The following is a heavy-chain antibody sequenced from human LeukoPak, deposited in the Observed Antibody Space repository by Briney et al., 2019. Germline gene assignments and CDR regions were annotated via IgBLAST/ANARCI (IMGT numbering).Heavy chain of an antibody. D-gene: IGHD3-22*01. CDR2: ISYDGSNK. Sequence: GGSLRLSCAASGFTFSNYGMHWVRQAPGKGLEWVAVISYDGSNKYYADSVKGRFTISRDNSKNTLYLQMNSLRAEDTAVYYCAKDDSSGYYPLYFDYWGQGTLVTVSS. J-gene: IGHJ4*02. CDR3: AKDDSSGYYPLYFDY. V-gene: IGHV3-30*18. CDR1: GFTFSNYG.